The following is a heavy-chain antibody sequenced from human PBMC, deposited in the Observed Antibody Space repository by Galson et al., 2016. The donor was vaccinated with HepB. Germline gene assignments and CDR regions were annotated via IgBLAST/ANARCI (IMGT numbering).Heavy chain of an antibody. CDR2: FYYTGST. J-gene: IGHJ4*02. Sequence: ETLSLTCAVTGGSISSSTWWSWARQPPGKGLEWIGEFYYTGSTNYNPSLESRVTISVAKSKNQFSLNLYSVTAADTAVYYCSTGAYEFDFWGLGTLVTVSS. D-gene: IGHD5-12*01. CDR1: GGSISSSTW. V-gene: IGHV4-4*02. CDR3: STGAYEFDF.